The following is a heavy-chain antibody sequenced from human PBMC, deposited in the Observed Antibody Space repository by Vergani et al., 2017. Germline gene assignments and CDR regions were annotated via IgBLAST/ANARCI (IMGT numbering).Heavy chain of an antibody. CDR2: IYPADYDT. CDR3: ARHTTYTDS. CDR1: EYSFGNYW. J-gene: IGHJ4*02. D-gene: IGHD1-1*01. V-gene: IGHV5-51*01. Sequence: EVELVQSGPEMRKPGESLKISCKGSEYSFGNYWIGWVRQMPGKGLEWMGIIYPADYDTRYSPSFQGQVTISADKSISTAFLKWDSLKASDTALYYCARHTTYTDSWGQGTLVTVSS.